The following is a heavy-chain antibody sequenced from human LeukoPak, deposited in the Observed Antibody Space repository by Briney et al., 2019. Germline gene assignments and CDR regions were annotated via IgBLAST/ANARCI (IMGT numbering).Heavy chain of an antibody. CDR1: GFTFDDYA. D-gene: IGHD5-18*01. CDR2: IYYSGST. Sequence: PGGSLRLSCAASGFTFDDYAMHWVRQAPGKGLEWIGYIYYSGSTNYNPSLKSRVTISVDTSKNQFSLKLSSVTAADTAVHYCARVPYSYGRYYLDYWGQGTLVTVSS. V-gene: IGHV4-59*01. J-gene: IGHJ4*02. CDR3: ARVPYSYGRYYLDY.